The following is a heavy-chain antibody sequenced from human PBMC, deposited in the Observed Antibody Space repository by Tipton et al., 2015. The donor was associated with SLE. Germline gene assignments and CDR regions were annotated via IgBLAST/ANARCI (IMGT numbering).Heavy chain of an antibody. CDR3: AKAPFEKGPYYYHYYMDV. Sequence: SLRLSCAASGFNFDDYAMHWVRQGPGKGLEWVSGISWDSGSLDYADSVKGRFTISRDNAKNSLYLQMNSLRPEDTALYYCAKAPFEKGPYYYHYYMDVWGRGTTVTVSS. CDR1: GFNFDDYA. J-gene: IGHJ6*03. V-gene: IGHV3-9*01. CDR2: ISWDSGSL. D-gene: IGHD3-9*01.